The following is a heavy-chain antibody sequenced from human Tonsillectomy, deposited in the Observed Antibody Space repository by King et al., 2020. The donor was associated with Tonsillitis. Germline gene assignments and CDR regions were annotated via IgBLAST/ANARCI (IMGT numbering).Heavy chain of an antibody. CDR1: GFRFDWFA. CDR3: AKVSGQNYEDYNFAY. J-gene: IGHJ4*02. Sequence: VQLVESGGGLVQPGGSLRLSCAASGFRFDWFAMSWVRQAPGKGLEWVSAITGGGGDTYYADSVKGRLTISRDNSKNTLFLEMNSLRAEDTAVYYCAKVSGQNYEDYNFAYWGQGTRVTVSS. V-gene: IGHV3-23*04. D-gene: IGHD3-3*01. CDR2: ITGGGGDT.